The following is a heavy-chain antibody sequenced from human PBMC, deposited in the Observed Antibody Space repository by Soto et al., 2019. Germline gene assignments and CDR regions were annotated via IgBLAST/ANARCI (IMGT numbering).Heavy chain of an antibody. CDR1: GGSIIGHY. CDR2: IYYSGST. D-gene: IGHD1-26*01. Sequence: PSETQSLTCTVSGGSIIGHYWRWIRQPPGKGLEWIGYIYYSGSTNYNPSLKSRVTISVDTSKNQFSLKLSSVTAADTAVYYCATSSWDYYYGMDVWGQGTTVTVSS. CDR3: ATSSWDYYYGMDV. J-gene: IGHJ6*02. V-gene: IGHV4-59*11.